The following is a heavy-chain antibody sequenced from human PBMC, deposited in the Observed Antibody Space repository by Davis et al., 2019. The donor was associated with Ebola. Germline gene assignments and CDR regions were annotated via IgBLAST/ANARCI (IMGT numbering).Heavy chain of an antibody. CDR1: GFTFSNAY. J-gene: IGHJ4*02. D-gene: IGHD6-19*01. V-gene: IGHV3-15*01. CDR2: MKSNVDGGTT. CDR3: TGHTDY. Sequence: GGSLRLSCVGSGFTFSNAYMTWVRQAPGKGLEWIGRMKSNVDGGTTDYAAPVKGRFTTSRDDSINMFYLQMNSLEIEDTAVYYSTGHTDYWGQGTLVTVSS.